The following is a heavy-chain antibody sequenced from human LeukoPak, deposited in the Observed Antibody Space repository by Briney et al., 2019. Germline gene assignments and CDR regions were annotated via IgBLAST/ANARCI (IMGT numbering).Heavy chain of an antibody. D-gene: IGHD3-10*01. Sequence: PGGSLRLSCAASGFTFSSYSMNWVRQAPGKGLEWVSSISSSSSYIYYADSVKGRFTISRDNAKNSLYLQMNSLRAEDTAVYFCARVRVREFYGMDVWGQGTTVTVSS. CDR1: GFTFSSYS. CDR2: ISSSSSYI. CDR3: ARVRVREFYGMDV. V-gene: IGHV3-21*01. J-gene: IGHJ6*02.